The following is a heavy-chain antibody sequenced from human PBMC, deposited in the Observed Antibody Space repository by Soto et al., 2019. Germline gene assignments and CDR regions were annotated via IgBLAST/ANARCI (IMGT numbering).Heavy chain of an antibody. CDR1: GASISGFY. Sequence: SETLSLTCTVSGASISGFYWSWIRKSAGKGLEWIGRIYATGTTDYNPSLKSRVMMSVDTSKKQFPLKLRSVTAADAAVYYCVRDGTKTLRDWFDPWGQGISVTVSS. D-gene: IGHD1-1*01. V-gene: IGHV4-4*07. J-gene: IGHJ5*02. CDR2: IYATGTT. CDR3: VRDGTKTLRDWFDP.